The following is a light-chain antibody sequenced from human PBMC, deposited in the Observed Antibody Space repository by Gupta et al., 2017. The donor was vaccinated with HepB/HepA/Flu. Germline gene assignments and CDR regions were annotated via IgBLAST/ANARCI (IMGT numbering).Light chain of an antibody. CDR3: SSYTSSSTYV. V-gene: IGLV2-14*01. CDR2: EVS. CDR1: SRDVGGYNY. Sequence: QSALTQPASVSGSPGQSITISCTGTSRDVGGYNYVSWYQQHPGKDPKLRIDEVSKRPSGVSKRCSGTKSGNTASLTISGLQAEDEADYYCSSYTSSSTYVFGTGTKVTVL. J-gene: IGLJ1*01.